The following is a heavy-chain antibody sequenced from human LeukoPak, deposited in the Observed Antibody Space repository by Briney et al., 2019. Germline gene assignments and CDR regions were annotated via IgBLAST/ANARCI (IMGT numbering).Heavy chain of an antibody. J-gene: IGHJ4*02. CDR3: VRGDYGDYTLFDY. CDR2: IYSGGST. V-gene: IGHV3-53*01. D-gene: IGHD4-17*01. CDR1: GFTVSSNY. Sequence: GGSLILSCAASGFTVSSNYMSWVRQAPGKGLEWVSVIYSGGSTYYADSVKGRFTISRDNSKNTLYLQMNSLRAEDTAVYYCVRGDYGDYTLFDYWGQGTLVTVSS.